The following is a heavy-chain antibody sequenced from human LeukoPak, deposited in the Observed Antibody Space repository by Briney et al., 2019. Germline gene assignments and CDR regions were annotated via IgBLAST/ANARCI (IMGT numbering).Heavy chain of an antibody. D-gene: IGHD4-23*01. V-gene: IGHV4-59*01. J-gene: IGHJ4*02. Sequence: SETLSLTCTVSGGSISSYYWSWIRQPPGKGLEWIGYIYYSGSTNYNPSLKSRVTISVDTSKNQFSLKLSSVTAADTAVYYCARATGTTVGFDYWGQGTLVTVSS. CDR3: ARATGTTVGFDY. CDR1: GGSISSYY. CDR2: IYYSGST.